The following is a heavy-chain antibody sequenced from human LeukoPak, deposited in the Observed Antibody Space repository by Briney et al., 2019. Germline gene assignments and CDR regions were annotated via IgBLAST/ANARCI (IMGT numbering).Heavy chain of an antibody. D-gene: IGHD4-17*01. CDR1: GFSLSTTGVG. Sequence: SCPTRVNPTQTLTLTCTFSGFSLSTTGVGVGWIRQPPGKALEWLALIYGDDDKRYSPSLKSRLTIPKDTSKNQEVLTMTNMDPVDTATYYCAHSLIDDYGDYESPVGFDYWGQGTLVTVPS. J-gene: IGHJ4*02. CDR2: IYGDDDK. V-gene: IGHV2-5*02. CDR3: AHSLIDDYGDYESPVGFDY.